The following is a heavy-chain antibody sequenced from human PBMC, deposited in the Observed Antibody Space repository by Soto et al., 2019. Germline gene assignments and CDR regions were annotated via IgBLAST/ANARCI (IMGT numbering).Heavy chain of an antibody. V-gene: IGHV1-69*06. CDR3: ARITAAKGFGGLDV. D-gene: IGHD3-10*01. Sequence: QVQLVQSGAEVKKPGSSVKVSCKASGGTFSSYAISWVRQAPGQGLEWMGGIIPIFGTANYAQKFQGRVTMTTDTSTSTAYMELRSLRSDDTAVYYCARITAAKGFGGLDVWGQGTTVTVSS. CDR1: GGTFSSYA. CDR2: IIPIFGTA. J-gene: IGHJ6*02.